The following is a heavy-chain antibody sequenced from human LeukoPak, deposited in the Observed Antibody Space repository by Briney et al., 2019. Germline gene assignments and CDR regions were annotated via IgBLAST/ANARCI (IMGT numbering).Heavy chain of an antibody. J-gene: IGHJ6*03. CDR2: MNANSGNT. Sequence: ASVKVSCKASGYTFTSYDINWVRQATGQGLEWMGWMNANSGNTGYAQKFQGRVSMTRNTSISTAYMELSSLRSEDTAVYYCARDPGYFGYYYYMDVWGKGSTVTVSS. CDR3: ARDPGYFGYYYYMDV. CDR1: GYTFTSYD. V-gene: IGHV1-8*01. D-gene: IGHD2/OR15-2a*01.